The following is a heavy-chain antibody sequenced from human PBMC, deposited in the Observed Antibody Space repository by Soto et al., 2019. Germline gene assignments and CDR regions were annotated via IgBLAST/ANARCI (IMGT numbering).Heavy chain of an antibody. J-gene: IGHJ2*01. V-gene: IGHV4-39*01. CDR2: IYYSGST. Sequence: QLQLQESGPGLVKPSETLSLTCTVSGGSISSSSYYWGWIRQPPGKGLEWIGSIYYSGSTYYNPSLKSRVTISVDTSENRFSLKLSSVTAADTAVYYCARLMGGYYDILTGYYRMREGNWYLDLWGRGTLVTVSS. CDR1: GGSISSSSYY. CDR3: ARLMGGYYDILTGYYRMREGNWYLDL. D-gene: IGHD3-9*01.